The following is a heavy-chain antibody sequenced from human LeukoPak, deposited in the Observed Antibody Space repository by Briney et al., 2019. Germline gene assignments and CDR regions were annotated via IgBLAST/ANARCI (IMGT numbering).Heavy chain of an antibody. CDR1: GYTFTGYY. CDR3: ETGPESLDYLDY. Sequence: ASVKVSCTTSGYTFTGYYMHWVRQAPGQGLEWMGWINPNSGGTTYAQKFQGRVTMTRDTSINTAYINLSRLTSDNTVVYNSETGPESLDYLDYGGQGTLLTVSS. V-gene: IGHV1-2*02. D-gene: IGHD2-2*01. CDR2: INPNSGGT. J-gene: IGHJ4*02.